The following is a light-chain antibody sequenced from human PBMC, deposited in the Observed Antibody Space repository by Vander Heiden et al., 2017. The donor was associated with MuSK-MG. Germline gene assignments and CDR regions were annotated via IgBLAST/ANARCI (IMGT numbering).Light chain of an antibody. Sequence: EIVLTQSPGTLSLSPGERATLSCRASQSTSTRYLAWYQQKPGQAPRLLIYGASSRTTGVPDRFSGSGSGTDFTLTISRLEPEDFAVYFCQQYGSSPQYTFGQGTKLEIK. CDR2: GAS. CDR3: QQYGSSPQYT. CDR1: QSTSTRY. V-gene: IGKV3-20*01. J-gene: IGKJ2*01.